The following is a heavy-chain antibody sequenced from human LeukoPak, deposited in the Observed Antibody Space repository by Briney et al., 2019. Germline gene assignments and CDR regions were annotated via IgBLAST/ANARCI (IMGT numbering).Heavy chain of an antibody. Sequence: ASVKVSCKASGYTFTDYYIHWVRQAPGQGREWMGWISPNTGDTNYAQKFQGRVTMTRDTSISTAFMELYRLRSDDTAVYYCARGPLGGYGSGSQADYWGQGTMVTVSS. D-gene: IGHD3-10*01. V-gene: IGHV1-2*02. CDR1: GYTFTDYY. J-gene: IGHJ3*01. CDR2: ISPNTGDT. CDR3: ARGPLGGYGSGSQADY.